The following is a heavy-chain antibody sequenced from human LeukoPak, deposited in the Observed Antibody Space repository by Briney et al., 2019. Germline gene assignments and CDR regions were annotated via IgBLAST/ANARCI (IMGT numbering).Heavy chain of an antibody. CDR3: ARALAAAFGY. CDR2: IYYSGST. CDR1: GGSISSGGYY. J-gene: IGHJ4*02. D-gene: IGHD2-2*01. V-gene: IGHV4-31*03. Sequence: SETLSLTCTVSGGSISSGGYYWSWICQHPGKGLEWIGYIYYSGSTYYNPSLKSRVTISVDTSKNQFSLKLSSVTAADTAVYYCARALAAAFGYWGQGTLVTVSS.